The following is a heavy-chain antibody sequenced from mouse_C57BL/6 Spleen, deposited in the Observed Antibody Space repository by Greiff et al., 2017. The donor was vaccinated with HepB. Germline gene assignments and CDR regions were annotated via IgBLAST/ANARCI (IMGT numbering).Heavy chain of an antibody. D-gene: IGHD1-1*01. CDR1: GFTFSSYA. CDR2: ISDGGSYT. CDR3: ARDDYGSSLYYFDY. J-gene: IGHJ2*01. V-gene: IGHV5-4*01. Sequence: DVKLVESGGGLVKPGGSLKLSCAASGFTFSSYAMSWVRQTPEKRLEWVATISDGGSYTYYPDNVKGRFTISRDNAKNNLYLQMSHLKSEDTAMYYCARDDYGSSLYYFDYWGQGTTLTVSS.